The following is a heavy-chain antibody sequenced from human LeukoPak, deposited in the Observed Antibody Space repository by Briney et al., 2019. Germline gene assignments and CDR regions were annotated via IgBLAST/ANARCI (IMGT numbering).Heavy chain of an antibody. Sequence: GGSLRLSCAASGFNFNTYALNWVRKAPGKGLGWISYIRTSSSTICYADSVRGRFSISRDNAKNSVYLEMNSPGDEDTAFYYCTRVGGFQLPKFDYWGRGTLVTVSS. V-gene: IGHV3-48*02. D-gene: IGHD3-16*01. CDR3: TRVGGFQLPKFDY. CDR1: GFNFNTYA. J-gene: IGHJ4*02. CDR2: IRTSSSTI.